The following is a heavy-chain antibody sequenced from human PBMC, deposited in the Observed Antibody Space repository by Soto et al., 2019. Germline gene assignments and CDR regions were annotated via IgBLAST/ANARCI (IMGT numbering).Heavy chain of an antibody. CDR3: ARGYGIEDAWFDP. CDR2: IIPIFGTA. CDR1: GVTFSSYA. Sequence: SVKVSCKASGVTFSSYAISWVRQAPGQGLEWMGGIIPIFGTANYAQKFQGRVTITADESTSTAYMELSSLRSEDTAVYYCARGYGIEDAWFDPWGQGTLVTVSS. V-gene: IGHV1-69*13. J-gene: IGHJ5*02. D-gene: IGHD2-15*01.